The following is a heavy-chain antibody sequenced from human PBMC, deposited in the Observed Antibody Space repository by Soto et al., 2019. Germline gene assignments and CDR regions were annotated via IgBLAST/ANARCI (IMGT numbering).Heavy chain of an antibody. Sequence: QVHLVQSGAEVKKPGSSVKVSCKTSGGSFNNYAVSWVRQAPGQGLEWMRGIIPNFDTPNYAQKFQDRVTIIADESTRTVYMELRSLRSNDTAVYYCAVAMVREILIFESSGMHVWGQGTTVIVSS. CDR1: GGSFNNYA. V-gene: IGHV1-69*01. J-gene: IGHJ6*02. D-gene: IGHD3-10*01. CDR3: AVAMVREILIFESSGMHV. CDR2: IIPNFDTP.